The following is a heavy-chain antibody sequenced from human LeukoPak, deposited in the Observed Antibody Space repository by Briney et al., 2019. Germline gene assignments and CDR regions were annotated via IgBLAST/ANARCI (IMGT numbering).Heavy chain of an antibody. CDR1: GGSISSYY. V-gene: IGHV4-59*01. CDR2: IYYSGST. CDR3: ARDDSYYGMDV. J-gene: IGHJ6*02. Sequence: SETLSLTCTVSGGSISSYYWSWIRQPPGKGLEWIGYIYYSGSTNYNPSLKSRVSISVDTSKNQFSLKLSSVTAADTAVYYCARDDSYYGMDVWGQGTTVTVSS.